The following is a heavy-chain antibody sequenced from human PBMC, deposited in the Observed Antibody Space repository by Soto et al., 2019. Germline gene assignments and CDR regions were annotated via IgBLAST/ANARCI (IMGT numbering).Heavy chain of an antibody. CDR1: GGSISSSSYY. Sequence: PSETLSLTCTVSGGSISSSSYYWGWIRQPPGKGLEWIGSIYYSGSTYYNPSLKSRVTISVDTSKNQFSLKLSSVTAADTAVYYCASDASCSVAAAGTDYYYYYGIDVWGQGTTVTVSS. CDR2: IYYSGST. CDR3: ASDASCSVAAAGTDYYYYYGIDV. V-gene: IGHV4-39*01. D-gene: IGHD6-13*01. J-gene: IGHJ6*02.